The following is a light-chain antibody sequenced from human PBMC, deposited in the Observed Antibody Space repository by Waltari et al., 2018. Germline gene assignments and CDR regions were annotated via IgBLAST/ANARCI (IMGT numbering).Light chain of an antibody. CDR2: EVN. CDR3: CSYGGVNTLGVL. V-gene: IGLV2-23*02. J-gene: IGLJ2*01. Sequence: QSALTQPASVSGSPGQSITITCTGSSADVGGYNLVSWYQHHPGQAPRLLIYEVNARPSGTPSRFSGSKSGNTASLTISGLQIEDEADYYCCSYGGVNTLGVLFGGGSKLTV. CDR1: SADVGGYNL.